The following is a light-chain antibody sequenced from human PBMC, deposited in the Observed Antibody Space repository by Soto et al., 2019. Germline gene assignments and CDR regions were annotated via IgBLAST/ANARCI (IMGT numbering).Light chain of an antibody. Sequence: QSALTKPASVSGSPGQSITISCTGTSSDVGGYNYVSWYQQHPGKAPKLMIYDVSNRPSGVSNRFSGSKSANTASLTISGLQAEDEADYYCSSYTGSSTHVVFGGGTQLTVL. CDR1: SSDVGGYNY. CDR3: SSYTGSSTHVV. CDR2: DVS. V-gene: IGLV2-14*01. J-gene: IGLJ2*01.